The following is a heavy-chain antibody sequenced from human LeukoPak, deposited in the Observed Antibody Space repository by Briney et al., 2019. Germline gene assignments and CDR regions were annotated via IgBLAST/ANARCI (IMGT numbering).Heavy chain of an antibody. CDR3: ARGGSIVVVPAALQGDY. V-gene: IGHV3-23*01. CDR1: GFTFSGYS. CDR2: ISGSGGST. Sequence: GGSLRLSCAASGFTFSGYSMNWVRQAPGKGLEWVSAISGSGGSTYYADSVKGRFTISRDNSKNTLYLQMNSLRAEDTAVYYCARGGSIVVVPAALQGDYWGQGTLVTVSS. D-gene: IGHD2-2*01. J-gene: IGHJ4*02.